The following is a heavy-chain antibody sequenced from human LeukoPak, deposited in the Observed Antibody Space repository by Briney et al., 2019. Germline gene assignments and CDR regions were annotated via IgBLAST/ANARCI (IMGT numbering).Heavy chain of an antibody. CDR2: ISSSSAYI. CDR3: ARSPSGVVTATPHY. Sequence: GGSLRLSCATSGFTFSSYTMNWVRQAPGKGLEWVSSISSSSAYIYYADSVKGRFTISRDNAKNSLYLQMNSPRAEDTAVYYCARSPSGVVTATPHYWGQGTLVTVSS. D-gene: IGHD2-21*02. J-gene: IGHJ4*02. V-gene: IGHV3-21*01. CDR1: GFTFSSYT.